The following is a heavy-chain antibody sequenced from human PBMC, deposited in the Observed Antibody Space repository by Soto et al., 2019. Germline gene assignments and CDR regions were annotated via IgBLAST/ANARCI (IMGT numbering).Heavy chain of an antibody. Sequence: GGSLRLSCAASGFTFSNYGMHWVRQAPGTGLEWVAVISYDGSSRYYADSVKGRFTISRDNSKNTLYLQMDSLRAEDTALYYWAKVIQYSSSPPDYWGQGTLVTVSS. D-gene: IGHD6-6*01. CDR3: AKVIQYSSSPPDY. V-gene: IGHV3-30*18. CDR1: GFTFSNYG. J-gene: IGHJ4*02. CDR2: ISYDGSSR.